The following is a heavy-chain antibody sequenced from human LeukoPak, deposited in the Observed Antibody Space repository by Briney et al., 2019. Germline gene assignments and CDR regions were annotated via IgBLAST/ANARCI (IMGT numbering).Heavy chain of an antibody. CDR1: GYTFTSYY. J-gene: IGHJ4*02. Sequence: APVKVSCKASGYTFTSYYMHWVRQAPGQGLEWMGIINPSGGSTSYAQKFQGRVTMTRDTSTSTVYMELSSLRAEDTAVYYCARDAADPYFDYWGQGTLVTVSS. D-gene: IGHD6-13*01. CDR2: INPSGGST. V-gene: IGHV1-46*01. CDR3: ARDAADPYFDY.